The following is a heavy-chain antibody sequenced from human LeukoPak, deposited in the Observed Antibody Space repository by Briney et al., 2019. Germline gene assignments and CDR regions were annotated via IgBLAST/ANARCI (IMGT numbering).Heavy chain of an antibody. D-gene: IGHD3-9*01. Sequence: GGSLRLSCAASGFTFDDYAMHWVRQAPGKGLEWVSGISWNSGSIGYADSVKGRFTISRDNAKNSLYLQMYSLRAEDTALYYCAKDDYDILTGSGGFDYWGQGTLVTVSS. CDR1: GFTFDDYA. CDR3: AKDDYDILTGSGGFDY. CDR2: ISWNSGSI. J-gene: IGHJ4*02. V-gene: IGHV3-9*01.